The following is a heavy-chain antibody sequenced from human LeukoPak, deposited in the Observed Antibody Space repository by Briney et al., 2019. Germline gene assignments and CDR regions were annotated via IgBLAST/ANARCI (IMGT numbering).Heavy chain of an antibody. Sequence: GGSLRLSCAASGFTFSSYVMSWVRQAPGKGLEWVSAISGSGGSTYYADSVRGRFTISGDNSRNTLYLQMNSLRAEDTAVYYCAKDLIYYYGSGSYYNPLFDYWGQGTLVTVSS. D-gene: IGHD3-10*01. CDR1: GFTFSSYV. V-gene: IGHV3-23*01. CDR3: AKDLIYYYGSGSYYNPLFDY. J-gene: IGHJ4*02. CDR2: ISGSGGST.